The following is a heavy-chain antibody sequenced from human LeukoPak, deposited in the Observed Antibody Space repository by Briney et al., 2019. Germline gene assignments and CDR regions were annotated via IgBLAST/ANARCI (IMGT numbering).Heavy chain of an antibody. V-gene: IGHV4-59*01. CDR1: GGSISSYY. J-gene: IGHJ4*02. CDR3: ARVQSDCSSGSCYSYFDY. CDR2: IYYSGST. Sequence: PSETLSLTCTVSGGSISSYYWSWIRQPPGKGLEWIGYIYYSGSTNYNPSLKSRVTISVDTSKNQFSLKLSSVTAADTAVYYCARVQSDCSSGSCYSYFDYWGQGTLVTVSS. D-gene: IGHD2-15*01.